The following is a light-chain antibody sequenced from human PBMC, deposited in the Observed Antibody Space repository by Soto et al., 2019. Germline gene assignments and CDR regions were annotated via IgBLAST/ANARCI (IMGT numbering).Light chain of an antibody. Sequence: QSVLTQPTSVSGTPGQRVTISCSGSSSNIGSNTVTWYQHLTGTAPKLLIHSDNQRPSGVPDRFSGSKSGTSASLAISVLQAEDQADYYCATWDDSLNAWVFGGGTKLTVL. V-gene: IGLV1-44*01. CDR2: SDN. CDR3: ATWDDSLNAWV. J-gene: IGLJ3*02. CDR1: SSNIGSNT.